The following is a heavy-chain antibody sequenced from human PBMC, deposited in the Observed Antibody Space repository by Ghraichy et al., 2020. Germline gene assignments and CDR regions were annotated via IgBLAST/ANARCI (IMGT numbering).Heavy chain of an antibody. Sequence: GGSLRLSCAGSGFTFDDYTMFWVRQAPGKGLEWVSLINWDASSTYYADSVKGRFTISRDNKKNFLYLQINSLRIEDTALYYCARGLQRGTPGYYFESWGQGTLVTVSS. CDR2: INWDASST. V-gene: IGHV3-43*01. CDR1: GFTFDDYT. CDR3: ARGLQRGTPGYYFES. J-gene: IGHJ4*02. D-gene: IGHD2-15*01.